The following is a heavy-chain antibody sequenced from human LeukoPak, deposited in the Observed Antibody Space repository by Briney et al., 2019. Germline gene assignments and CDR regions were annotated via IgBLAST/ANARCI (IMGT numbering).Heavy chain of an antibody. J-gene: IGHJ4*02. D-gene: IGHD2-8*01. CDR1: GYTFISYY. Sequence: GASVKVSCKTSGYTFISYYMRWVRQAPGQGLGWMGIVNPSSGSTGYPQKFQGRVTMTRDTSTSTVYMELSSLRSEDTAVYYCARVEGYCSNGVCYYYFDYWGQGTLVTVSS. V-gene: IGHV1-46*03. CDR2: VNPSSGST. CDR3: ARVEGYCSNGVCYYYFDY.